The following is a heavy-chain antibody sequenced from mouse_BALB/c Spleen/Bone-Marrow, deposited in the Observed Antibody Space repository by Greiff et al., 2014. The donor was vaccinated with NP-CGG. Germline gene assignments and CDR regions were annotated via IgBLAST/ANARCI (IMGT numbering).Heavy chain of an antibody. CDR1: GYAFTSYN. CDR2: IDPYNGDT. Sequence: EVQLQQSGPELVKPGASVKVSCKASGYAFTSYNIYWVEQSHGKSLEWIGYIDPYNGDTNYNQKFKVKATLTVDKSSSTAYMHLNSLTSEDSAVYYCASCGNYEAWFAYWGQGTLVTVSA. J-gene: IGHJ3*01. D-gene: IGHD2-1*01. V-gene: IGHV1S135*01. CDR3: ASCGNYEAWFAY.